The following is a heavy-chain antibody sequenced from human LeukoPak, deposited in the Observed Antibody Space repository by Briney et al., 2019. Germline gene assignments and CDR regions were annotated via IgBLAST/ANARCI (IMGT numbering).Heavy chain of an antibody. J-gene: IGHJ6*03. CDR3: ARVETSYYYMDV. V-gene: IGHV4-59*01. CDR2: IYYSGST. CDR1: GGSISTYY. Sequence: SETLSLTCTVSGGSISTYYWNWIRQSPGKGLEWIGYIYYSGSTNYNPSLKSRVTISVDTSKNQFSLKLSSVTAADTAVYYCARVETSYYYMDVWGKGTTVTVSS.